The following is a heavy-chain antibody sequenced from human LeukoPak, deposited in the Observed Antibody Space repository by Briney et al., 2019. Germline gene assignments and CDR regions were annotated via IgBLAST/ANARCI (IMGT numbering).Heavy chain of an antibody. CDR3: VTDGGLRLYYFTY. J-gene: IGHJ1*01. Sequence: PGGSLRPSCAPSGFIFPNAWMHWVRQAPGKGLGWVGRSKNKNSGRTTNYIAPVKGRFTISRDDSRNTLYLEMDSLKTDDTAIYYCVTDGGLRLYYFTYWGQGTLVTVSS. D-gene: IGHD3-10*01. CDR1: GFIFPNAW. V-gene: IGHV3-15*01. CDR2: SKNKNSGRTT.